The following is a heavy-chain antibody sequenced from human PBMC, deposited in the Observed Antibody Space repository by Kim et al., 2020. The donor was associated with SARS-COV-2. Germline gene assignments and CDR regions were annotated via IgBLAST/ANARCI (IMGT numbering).Heavy chain of an antibody. Sequence: GESLKISCKGSGYSFTSYWIGWVRQMPGKGLEWMGIIYPGDSDTRSSPSFQGQVTISADKSISTAYLQWSSLKASDTAMYYCARIPRRYGGNPLYYFDYWGQGTLVTVSS. CDR1: GYSFTSYW. D-gene: IGHD4-17*01. CDR3: ARIPRRYGGNPLYYFDY. V-gene: IGHV5-51*01. CDR2: IYPGDSDT. J-gene: IGHJ4*02.